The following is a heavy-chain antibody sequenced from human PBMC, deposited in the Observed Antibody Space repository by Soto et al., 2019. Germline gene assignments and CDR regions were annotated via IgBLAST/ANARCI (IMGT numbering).Heavy chain of an antibody. V-gene: IGHV4-4*02. CDR2: VDHNGNT. J-gene: IGHJ4*02. Sequence: QVQLQESGTGLVEPSGTLSLTCNVYDVSINNGDWCRWGRQPPGQGLEWIVEVDHNGNTNYNASLKSRVTVSGDKSRNQFSLRLTSVTPADTAVYYCATRGIVGAIYWGQGTLVTVSS. CDR1: DVSINNGDW. D-gene: IGHD1-26*01. CDR3: ATRGIVGAIY.